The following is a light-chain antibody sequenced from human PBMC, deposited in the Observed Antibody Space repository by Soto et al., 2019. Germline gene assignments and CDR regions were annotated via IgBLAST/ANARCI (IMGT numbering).Light chain of an antibody. CDR1: QSVTSTY. CDR3: QQYKDWPHT. Sequence: VLTQSPGTLSLSPGERATLSCRASQSVTSTYLAWYQQKPGQTPRLLIYGASTRATGIPDRFSGSWSGTEFTLTIGSLQSEDFAVYYCQQYKDWPHTFGQGTKVDIK. J-gene: IGKJ2*01. V-gene: IGKV3-15*01. CDR2: GAS.